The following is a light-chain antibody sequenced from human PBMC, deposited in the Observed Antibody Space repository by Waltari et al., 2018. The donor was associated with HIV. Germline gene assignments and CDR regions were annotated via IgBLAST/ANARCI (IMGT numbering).Light chain of an antibody. Sequence: QSALTQPASVSGSPGQSITISCTGTSSDVGGYNLVSWYQQHPGKAPKLMIYEVSKRPSGCSNRFSGSKSGNTASLTISGHQAEDEADYYCCAYAGSTTYVIFGGGTKLTVL. J-gene: IGLJ2*01. CDR3: CAYAGSTTYVI. CDR2: EVS. CDR1: SSDVGGYNL. V-gene: IGLV2-23*02.